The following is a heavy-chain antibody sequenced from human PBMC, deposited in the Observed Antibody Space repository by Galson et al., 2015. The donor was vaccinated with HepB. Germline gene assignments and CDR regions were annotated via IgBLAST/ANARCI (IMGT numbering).Heavy chain of an antibody. V-gene: IGHV3-30*03. CDR2: TSYDGSNK. CDR1: GFIFNAYG. Sequence: SLRLSCAASGFIFNAYGMHWVRQAPGKGLEWVAVTSYDGSNKYYADSVKGRFTISRDNSKKTLYLQMNSLRAEDTAVYFCARDQGGSSWYHQVDYWGQGTLVTVSS. D-gene: IGHD6-13*01. CDR3: ARDQGGSSWYHQVDY. J-gene: IGHJ4*02.